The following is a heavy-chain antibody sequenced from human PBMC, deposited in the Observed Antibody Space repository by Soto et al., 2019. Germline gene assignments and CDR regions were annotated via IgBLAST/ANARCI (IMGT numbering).Heavy chain of an antibody. CDR2: ISYYGSNK. CDR3: AKGAFQYYYTSGRYLEGDY. Sequence: GGSRRLSCAASGFTFSSYAMHWVRQAPCKGLEWVAVISYYGSNKYYADSVKGRFTISRDNSKNTLYLQMNSLRAEDTAVYYCAKGAFQYYYTSGRYLEGDYWGQGTLVTVSS. J-gene: IGHJ4*02. D-gene: IGHD3-10*01. CDR1: GFTFSSYA. V-gene: IGHV3-30*18.